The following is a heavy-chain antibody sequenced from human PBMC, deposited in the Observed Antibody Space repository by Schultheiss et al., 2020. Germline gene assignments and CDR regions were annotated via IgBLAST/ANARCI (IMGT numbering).Heavy chain of an antibody. J-gene: IGHJ4*02. D-gene: IGHD3-22*01. Sequence: TLSLTCAVYGGSFSGYYWSWIRQPPGKGLEWIGEINHSGSTYYNPSLKSRVTISVDTSKNQFSLKLSSVTAADTAVYYCARVEAHYDSSGYYRTGFDYWGQGTLVTVSS. CDR3: ARVEAHYDSSGYYRTGFDY. V-gene: IGHV4-34*01. CDR1: GGSFSGYY. CDR2: INHSGST.